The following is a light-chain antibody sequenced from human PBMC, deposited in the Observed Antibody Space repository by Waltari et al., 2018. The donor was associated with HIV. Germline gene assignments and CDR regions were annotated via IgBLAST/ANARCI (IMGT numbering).Light chain of an antibody. Sequence: IQMSQSPTSMSPSIGDNVTMICRASQVIHRDLAWYQQKPGKSPKLVIHHGSTLQSGVSPRFSASGSGAAFALAISNLQLEDFATYYCQQANSFPHTFGQGTKL. J-gene: IGKJ2*01. V-gene: IGKV1-12*01. CDR1: QVIHRD. CDR2: HGS. CDR3: QQANSFPHT.